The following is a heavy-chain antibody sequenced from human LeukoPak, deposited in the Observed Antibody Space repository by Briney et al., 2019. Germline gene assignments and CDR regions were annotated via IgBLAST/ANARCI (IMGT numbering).Heavy chain of an antibody. CDR2: ISSSSSYI. D-gene: IGHD2-2*02. V-gene: IGHV3-21*01. Sequence: GGSLRLSCAASGFTFSSYSMNWVRQAPGKGLEWVSSISSSSSYIYYADSVKGRFTISRDNAKNSLYLQMNSLRAEDTAVYYCARADDIAVVPAAILYYYYGMDVWGQGTTVTVSS. CDR1: GFTFSSYS. J-gene: IGHJ6*02. CDR3: ARADDIAVVPAAILYYYYGMDV.